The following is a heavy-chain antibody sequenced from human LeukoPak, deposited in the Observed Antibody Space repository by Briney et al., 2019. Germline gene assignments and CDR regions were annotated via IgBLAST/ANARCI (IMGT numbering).Heavy chain of an antibody. CDR2: ISYDGSNK. V-gene: IGHV3-30-3*01. CDR1: GFTFSSYA. J-gene: IGHJ4*02. D-gene: IGHD5-18*01. CDR3: ARGGPYSRFFDY. Sequence: GGSLRLSCAASGFTFSSYAMHWVRQAPGKGLEWVAVISYDGSNKYYADSVKGRFTISRDNSKNTLYLQMNSLRAEDTAVYYCARGGPYSRFFDYWGQGTLVTVPS.